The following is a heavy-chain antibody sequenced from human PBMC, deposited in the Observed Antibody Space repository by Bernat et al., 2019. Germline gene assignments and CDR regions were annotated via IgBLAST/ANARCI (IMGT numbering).Heavy chain of an antibody. CDR1: GFTFSSYA. Sequence: EVQLLESGGGLVQPGGPLRLSCAASGFTFSSYAMSWVRQAPGKGLEWVSAISGSGGSTYYADSVKGRFTISRDNSKNTLYLQMNSLRAEDTAVYYCAKGRHSSSWVCDYWGQGTLVTVSS. CDR2: ISGSGGST. CDR3: AKGRHSSSWVCDY. D-gene: IGHD6-13*01. V-gene: IGHV3-23*01. J-gene: IGHJ4*02.